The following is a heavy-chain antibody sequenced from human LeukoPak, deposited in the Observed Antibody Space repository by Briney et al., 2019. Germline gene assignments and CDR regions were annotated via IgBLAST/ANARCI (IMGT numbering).Heavy chain of an antibody. D-gene: IGHD5-18*01. CDR1: GFTFSSSA. CDR3: ARDPRYSYGYLDY. J-gene: IGHJ4*02. Sequence: GGSLRLSCAASGFTFSSSAMHWVRQAPGKGLEWVAFVSNDGSNEYHANSVKGRFTISRDNPRNTLYLQMNSLRTEDTAVYYCARDPRYSYGYLDYWGQGALVIVSS. CDR2: VSNDGSNE. V-gene: IGHV3-30-3*01.